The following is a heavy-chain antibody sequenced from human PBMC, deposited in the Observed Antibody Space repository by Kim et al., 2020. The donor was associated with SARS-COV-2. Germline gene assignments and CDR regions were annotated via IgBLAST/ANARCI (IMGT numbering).Heavy chain of an antibody. CDR1: GGSFSGYY. V-gene: IGHV4-34*01. CDR2: INHSGST. CDR3: ARGRRPYSSSWRPGKHNWFDP. J-gene: IGHJ5*02. D-gene: IGHD6-13*01. Sequence: SETLSLTCAVYGGSFSGYYWSWIRQPPGKGLEWIGEINHSGSTNYNPSLKSRVTISVDTSKNQFSLKLSSVTAADTAVYYCARGRRPYSSSWRPGKHNWFDPWGQGTLGTVSS.